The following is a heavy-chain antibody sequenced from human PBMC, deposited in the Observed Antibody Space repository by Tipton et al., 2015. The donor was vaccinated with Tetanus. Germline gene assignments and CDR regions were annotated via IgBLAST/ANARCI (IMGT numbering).Heavy chain of an antibody. D-gene: IGHD3-22*01. CDR1: GFTFSSYA. CDR3: AKGTDSSPSPFDY. J-gene: IGHJ4*02. V-gene: IGHV3-23*01. CDR2: ISGSSGST. Sequence: SLRLSCAASGFTFSSYAMSWVRQAPGKGLEWVSGISGSSGSTYYAGSVKGRFTISGDNSKNTLYLQMSSLRAEDTAVYYCAKGTDSSPSPFDYWGQGPLVTVSS.